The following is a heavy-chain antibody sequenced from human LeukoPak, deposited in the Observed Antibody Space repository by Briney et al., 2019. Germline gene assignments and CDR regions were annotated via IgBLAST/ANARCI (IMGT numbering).Heavy chain of an antibody. Sequence: GGSLRLSCAASGFTFDDYAMHWVRQAPGKGLEWVSGISWNSGSIGYADSVKGRFTISRDNAKNSLYLQMNSLRAEDTALYYCAKGAVGAFDIWGQGTMVTVSS. CDR2: ISWNSGSI. V-gene: IGHV3-9*01. CDR3: AKGAVGAFDI. D-gene: IGHD1-26*01. CDR1: GFTFDDYA. J-gene: IGHJ3*02.